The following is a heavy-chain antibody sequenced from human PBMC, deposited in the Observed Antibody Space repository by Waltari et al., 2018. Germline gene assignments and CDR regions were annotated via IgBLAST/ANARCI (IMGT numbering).Heavy chain of an antibody. Sequence: QLQLQESGPRLVKPAETLSLTCTVSGVSITSHRHSWAWIRQSPGQGLEWIGTVSYSGATYISPSLKSRVSVSRDTSKNQLSLILGSVTAADMAVYYCATYIGASVGTAAFDVWGQGTMVTVSS. D-gene: IGHD5-12*01. CDR3: ATYIGASVGTAAFDV. V-gene: IGHV4-39*01. J-gene: IGHJ3*01. CDR2: VSYSGAT. CDR1: GVSITSHRHS.